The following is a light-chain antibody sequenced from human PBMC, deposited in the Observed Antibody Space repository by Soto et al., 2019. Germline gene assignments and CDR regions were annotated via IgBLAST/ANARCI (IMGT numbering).Light chain of an antibody. Sequence: ETVITQSPATLSASPGERATLSCRASQSVSSNLAWYRQKPGQAPRPLIYGLSIRAPGVPARFSVSGSGTEFTLTIGSLQSEDFAVYFCQQYYDWPTFGQGTKVDIK. CDR2: GLS. J-gene: IGKJ1*01. V-gene: IGKV3-15*01. CDR3: QQYYDWPT. CDR1: QSVSSN.